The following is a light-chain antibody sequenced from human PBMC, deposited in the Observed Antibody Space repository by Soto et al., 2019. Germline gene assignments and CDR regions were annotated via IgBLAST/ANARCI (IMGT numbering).Light chain of an antibody. J-gene: IGKJ5*01. Sequence: DIQMTHSPSSLSASVGDRVSITCLASQSISTYLNWYQQKPGKAPKVLIYAASNLQSGVPPRFSGSGSGTDFTLTISSLQPEDVATYFCQQSYRTPITFGQGTRLEIK. V-gene: IGKV1-39*01. CDR2: AAS. CDR1: QSISTY. CDR3: QQSYRTPIT.